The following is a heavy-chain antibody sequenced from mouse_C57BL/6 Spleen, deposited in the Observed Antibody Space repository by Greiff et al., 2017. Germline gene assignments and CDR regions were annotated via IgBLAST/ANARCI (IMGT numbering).Heavy chain of an antibody. D-gene: IGHD1-1*01. J-gene: IGHJ2*01. Sequence: VKLQESGPELVKPGASVKISCKASGYAFSSYWMNWVKQRPGKGLEWIGRIYPGDGDTNYNGKFKGKATLTADKSSSTAYMQLSSLTSEDSAVYFCARSYYGSLYFDYWGQGTTLTVSS. CDR2: IYPGDGDT. CDR3: ARSYYGSLYFDY. V-gene: IGHV1-82*01. CDR1: GYAFSSYW.